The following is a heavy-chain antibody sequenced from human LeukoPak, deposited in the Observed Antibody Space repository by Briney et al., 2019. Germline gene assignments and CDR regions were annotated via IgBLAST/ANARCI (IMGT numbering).Heavy chain of an antibody. CDR3: ARETGYIVEDYFDY. V-gene: IGHV4-59*01. D-gene: IGHD3-22*01. CDR2: IYYSGST. J-gene: IGHJ4*02. CDR1: GGSISSYY. Sequence: SETLSLTCSVSGGSISSYYWSWIRQPPGKGLEWIGYIYYSGSTNYNPSLKSRVTISVDTSKNQFSLRLSSVTAADTAVYYCARETGYIVEDYFDYWGQGSLVTVSS.